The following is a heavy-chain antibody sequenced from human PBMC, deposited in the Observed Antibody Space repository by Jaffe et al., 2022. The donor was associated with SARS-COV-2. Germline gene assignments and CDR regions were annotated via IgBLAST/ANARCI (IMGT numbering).Heavy chain of an antibody. D-gene: IGHD5-12*01. V-gene: IGHV3-30*04. J-gene: IGHJ4*02. CDR3: ARDHSGYESYFDY. CDR1: GFTFSNYT. Sequence: QVQLVESGGGVVQPGRSLRLSCAASGFTFSNYTMHWVRQAPGKGLEWVAVISYDGSNKYYADSVKGRFTISRANSKNTLYLQMDSLRAEDTAVYYCARDHSGYESYFDYWGQGTLVTVSS. CDR2: ISYDGSNK.